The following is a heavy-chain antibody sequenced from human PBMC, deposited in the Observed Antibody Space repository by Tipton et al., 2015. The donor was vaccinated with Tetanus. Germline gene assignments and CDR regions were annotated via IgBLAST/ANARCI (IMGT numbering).Heavy chain of an antibody. CDR3: ARQADNWFDP. CDR2: IYYYRGST. Sequence: LRLSCTVSGGSITSGTYYWGWIRQPPGKGLEWIGNIYYYRGSTYYNSPLKSRVTISLDTPKTQFSLKMTSVTAADTAVYYCARQADNWFDPWGQGTLVVVSS. V-gene: IGHV4-39*01. CDR1: GGSITSGTYY. J-gene: IGHJ5*02.